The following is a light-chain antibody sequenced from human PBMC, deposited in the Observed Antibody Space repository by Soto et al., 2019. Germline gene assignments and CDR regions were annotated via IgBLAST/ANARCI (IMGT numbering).Light chain of an antibody. V-gene: IGKV3-15*01. J-gene: IGKJ5*01. CDR1: QSVSDN. CDR3: QQYNSWPIT. CDR2: RAS. Sequence: EVLMTQSPDTLYVSPGERVTLSCRASQSVSDNLAWYQQKPGQGPRLLVYRASTRTLVIPARFSGRESGTEFTLTISSLQSDEFAVYYCQQYNSWPITFGQGTRLEIK.